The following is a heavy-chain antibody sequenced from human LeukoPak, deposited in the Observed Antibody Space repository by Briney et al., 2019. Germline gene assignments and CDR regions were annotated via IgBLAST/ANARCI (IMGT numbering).Heavy chain of an antibody. D-gene: IGHD2-21*02. CDR2: IYHSGST. CDR1: GYSISSGYY. J-gene: IGHJ4*02. CDR3: ARIGVVTTFDY. V-gene: IGHV4-38-2*01. Sequence: SETLSLTCAVSGYSISSGYYWGWIRQPPGKGLEWIGSIYHSGSTYYNPSLKSRVTISVDTSKNQFSLKLSSVTAADMAVYYCARIGVVTTFDYWGQGTLVTVSS.